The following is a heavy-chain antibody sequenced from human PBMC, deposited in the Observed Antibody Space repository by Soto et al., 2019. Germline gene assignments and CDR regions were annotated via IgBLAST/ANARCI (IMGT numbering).Heavy chain of an antibody. CDR1: GFTFSSYE. CDR2: ISGSGYISDGGPTI. Sequence: AGGSLRLSCAASGFTFSSYEMIWVRQAPGKGLEWVSYISGSGYISDGGPTIHYAYSVKGRFTISRNNAKNSLYLQMNSLRVEDTAVYYCARVSQSFIEYFQHWGQGTLVTVSS. D-gene: IGHD3-16*02. CDR3: ARVSQSFIEYFQH. J-gene: IGHJ1*01. V-gene: IGHV3-48*03.